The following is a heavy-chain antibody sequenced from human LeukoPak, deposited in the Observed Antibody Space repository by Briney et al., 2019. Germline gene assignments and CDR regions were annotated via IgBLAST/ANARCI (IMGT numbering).Heavy chain of an antibody. J-gene: IGHJ5*02. D-gene: IGHD5-12*01. V-gene: IGHV1-46*01. Sequence: ASVKVSCKASGYTFTSYYMHWVRQAPGQGLEWMGIINPSGGSTSYAQKFQGRVTMTRDTSTSTVYMELSSLRSEDTAVYYCARDHKSGYSSNWFDPWGQGTLVTVSS. CDR1: GYTFTSYY. CDR2: INPSGGST. CDR3: ARDHKSGYSSNWFDP.